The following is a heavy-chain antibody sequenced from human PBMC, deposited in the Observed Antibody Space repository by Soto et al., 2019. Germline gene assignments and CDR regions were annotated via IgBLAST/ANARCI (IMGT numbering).Heavy chain of an antibody. CDR1: GDSVSNNGAT. V-gene: IGHV6-1*01. J-gene: IGHJ4*02. D-gene: IGHD1-26*01. CDR2: ADYRSRLYH. Sequence: PSQTLSLTCAICGDSVSNNGATWNWIRQSPSRGLEWLGRADYRSRLYHEYATSVRSRITISTDTFTNHSSPQLSSVAPEDTAVYYCDGDPPDFNSGFDSWGQGSLVTVSS. CDR3: DGDPPDFNSGFDS.